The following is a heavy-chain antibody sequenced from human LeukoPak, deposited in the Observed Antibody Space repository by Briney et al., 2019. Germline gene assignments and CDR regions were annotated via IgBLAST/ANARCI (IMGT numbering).Heavy chain of an antibody. CDR1: GGSISSSPYY. CDR2: INHSGST. Sequence: PSETLSLTCTVSGGSISSSPYYWGWIRQPPGKGLEWIGEINHSGSTNYNPSLKSRVTISLDTSKSQFSLKVRYVTAADTAVYYCARGLNDSWTGENYWGQGTLVTVSS. D-gene: IGHD3-3*01. J-gene: IGHJ4*02. CDR3: ARGLNDSWTGENY. V-gene: IGHV4-39*07.